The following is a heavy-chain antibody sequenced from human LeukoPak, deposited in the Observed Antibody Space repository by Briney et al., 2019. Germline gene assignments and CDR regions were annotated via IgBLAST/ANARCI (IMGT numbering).Heavy chain of an antibody. CDR3: ARGDQWLVSYFDY. CDR1: GGSISSYY. J-gene: IGHJ4*02. CDR2: IYYSGST. Sequence: SETLSLTCTVSGGSISSYYWSWIRQPPGKGLEWIGYIYYSGSTNYNPSLKSRVPISVDTSKNQFSLKLSSVTAADTAVYYCARGDQWLVSYFDYWGQGTLVTVSS. D-gene: IGHD6-19*01. V-gene: IGHV4-59*01.